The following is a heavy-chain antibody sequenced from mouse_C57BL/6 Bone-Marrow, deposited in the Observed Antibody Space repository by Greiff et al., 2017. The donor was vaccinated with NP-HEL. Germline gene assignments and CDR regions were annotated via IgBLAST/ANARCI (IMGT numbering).Heavy chain of an antibody. Sequence: QVQLQQPGAELVKPGASVKLSCTASGYTFTSYWMHWVKQRPGQGLEWIGMIHPTSGSTNYNEKFKSKATLTVDKSSSTAYMQLSSLTSEDSAVYYCARWSSTMVTPYYFDYWGQGTTLTVSS. CDR1: GYTFTSYW. CDR2: IHPTSGST. CDR3: ARWSSTMVTPYYFDY. V-gene: IGHV1-64*01. J-gene: IGHJ2*01. D-gene: IGHD2-2*01.